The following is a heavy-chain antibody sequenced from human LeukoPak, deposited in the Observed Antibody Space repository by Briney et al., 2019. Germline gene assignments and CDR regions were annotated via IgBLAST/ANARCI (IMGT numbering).Heavy chain of an antibody. V-gene: IGHV3-53*01. CDR1: GFTVSSNS. D-gene: IGHD4-23*01. CDR2: IYSDNT. CDR3: ATDYGANSGGFDY. J-gene: IGHJ4*02. Sequence: PGGTLRLSCAASGFTVSSNSMSWVRQAPGKGLEWVSFIYSDNTHYSDSVKGRFTISRDNSKNTLYLQMNSLRAEDTAVYYCATDYGANSGGFDYWGQGTLVTVSS.